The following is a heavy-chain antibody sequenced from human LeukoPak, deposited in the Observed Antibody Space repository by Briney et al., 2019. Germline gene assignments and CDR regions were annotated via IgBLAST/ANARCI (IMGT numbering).Heavy chain of an antibody. CDR3: ARLPTGDY. J-gene: IGHJ4*02. CDR2: IYSGGSS. Sequence: GGSLRLSCAAAGFTVSSTYMSWVRQAPGKGLEWVSVIYSGGSSYYADSVKGRFTISRDNSKNTLYLQMNSLRVEDTAVYYCARLPTGDYRGQGTLVTVSS. V-gene: IGHV3-53*01. CDR1: GFTVSSTY. D-gene: IGHD1-1*01.